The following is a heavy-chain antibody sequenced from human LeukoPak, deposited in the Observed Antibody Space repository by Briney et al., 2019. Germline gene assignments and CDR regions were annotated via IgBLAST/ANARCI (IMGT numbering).Heavy chain of an antibody. J-gene: IGHJ4*02. D-gene: IGHD6-19*01. V-gene: IGHV3-43*02. CDR2: ISGDGGST. CDR3: ARREVTGTIYYFDY. CDR1: GFTFDDYA. Sequence: GGSLRLSCAASGFTFDDYAMHWVRQAPGKGLEWVSLISGDGGSTYYADSVKGRFTFSRDNAKNSLYLEMSSLRAEDTALYYCARREVTGTIYYFDYWGQGTLVTVSS.